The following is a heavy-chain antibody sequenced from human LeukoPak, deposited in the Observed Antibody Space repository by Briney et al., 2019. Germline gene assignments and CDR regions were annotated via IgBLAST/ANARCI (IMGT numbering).Heavy chain of an antibody. D-gene: IGHD5-18*01. CDR1: GYSFTSYW. Sequence: GESLKISCKGSGYSFTSYWIGWVRQMPGKGLEWMGIIYPGDSDTRYSPSFQGQVTISADKSISTAYLQWSSLKASDTAMYYCARHVGSGDTAMGLSPDFDYWGQGTLVTVSS. CDR3: ARHVGSGDTAMGLSPDFDY. CDR2: IYPGDSDT. V-gene: IGHV5-51*01. J-gene: IGHJ4*02.